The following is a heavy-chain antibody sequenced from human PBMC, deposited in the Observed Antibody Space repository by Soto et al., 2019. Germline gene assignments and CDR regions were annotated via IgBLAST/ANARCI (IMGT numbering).Heavy chain of an antibody. CDR1: GGSISSSSYY. V-gene: IGHV4-39*01. CDR2: IYYSGST. CDR3: ARHTLQPQPSAPFDY. Sequence: PSETLSLTCTVSGGSISSSSYYWGWIRQPPGKGLEWIGSIYYSGSTYYNPSLKSRVTISVDTSKNQFSLKLSSVTAADTAVYYCARHTLQPQPSAPFDYWGQGTLVTVSS. D-gene: IGHD2-2*01. J-gene: IGHJ4*02.